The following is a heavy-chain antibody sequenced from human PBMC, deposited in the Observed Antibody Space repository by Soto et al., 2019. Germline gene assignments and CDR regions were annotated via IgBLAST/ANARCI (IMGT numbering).Heavy chain of an antibody. D-gene: IGHD4-17*01. V-gene: IGHV1-18*01. Sequence: QAQLVQSGAEVKEPGASVKVSCKASGYSFTTSVITWVRQPPGQGLEWMGWISTYNGNTNYAQKLQDRVTLTTDTSTSTAYMELRSLRSDDTAVYYCARRLYGDYDYWGQGTLVTVSS. CDR3: ARRLYGDYDY. CDR2: ISTYNGNT. CDR1: GYSFTTSV. J-gene: IGHJ4*02.